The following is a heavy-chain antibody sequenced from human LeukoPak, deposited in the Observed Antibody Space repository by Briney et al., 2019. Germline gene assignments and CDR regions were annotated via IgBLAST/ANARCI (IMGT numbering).Heavy chain of an antibody. V-gene: IGHV3-30*18. Sequence: GRSLRLSCAASGFTFSSYGMHWVRQAPGKGLEWVAVISYDGSNKYYADSVKGRFTISRDNSKNTLYLQMNSLRAEDTALYYCAKDILRWLQGAHDAFDIWGQGTMVTVSS. J-gene: IGHJ3*02. CDR3: AKDILRWLQGAHDAFDI. CDR2: ISYDGSNK. D-gene: IGHD5-24*01. CDR1: GFTFSSYG.